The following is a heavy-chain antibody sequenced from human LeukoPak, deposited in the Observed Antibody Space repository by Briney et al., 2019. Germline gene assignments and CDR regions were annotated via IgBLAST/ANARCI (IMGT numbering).Heavy chain of an antibody. CDR1: GGSISSYY. CDR2: IYYSGST. CDR3: ARRAAYYYYGMDV. Sequence: SETLSLTCTVSGGSISSYYWSWIRQPPGKGLEWIGYIYYSGSTNYNPSLKSRVTISVDTSKNQFSLKLSSVTAADTAVYYCARRAAYYYYGMDVWGQGTTVTVSS. D-gene: IGHD6-13*01. V-gene: IGHV4-59*08. J-gene: IGHJ6*02.